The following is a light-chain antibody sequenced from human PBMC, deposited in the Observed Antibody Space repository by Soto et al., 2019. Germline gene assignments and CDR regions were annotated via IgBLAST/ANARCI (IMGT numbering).Light chain of an antibody. CDR1: SSNIGPGFD. V-gene: IGLV1-40*01. CDR2: GNT. J-gene: IGLJ1*01. Sequence: QSVLTQPPSVSGAPGQTVAISCTGTSSNIGPGFDVHWYQQVPGTAPKLVLYGNTIRPSGVPDRFSGSRSGSSASLVITGLRAEDEVDYYCQSYDSSLTGSVFGTGTKLTVL. CDR3: QSYDSSLTGSV.